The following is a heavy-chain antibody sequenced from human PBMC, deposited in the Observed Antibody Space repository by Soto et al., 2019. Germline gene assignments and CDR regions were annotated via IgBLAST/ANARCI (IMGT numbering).Heavy chain of an antibody. CDR1: GYTFTGYY. V-gene: IGHV1-2*02. D-gene: IGHD2-2*01. Sequence: ASVKVSCKASGYTFTGYYLHWVRQAPGQGLEWMGWINPKSGGTKYAQKFQGRVTMTEDTSTDTAYMELSSLRSEDTAVYYCATWSDVVVVPAVMDVWGQGTTVTVSS. CDR3: ATWSDVVVVPAVMDV. J-gene: IGHJ6*02. CDR2: INPKSGGT.